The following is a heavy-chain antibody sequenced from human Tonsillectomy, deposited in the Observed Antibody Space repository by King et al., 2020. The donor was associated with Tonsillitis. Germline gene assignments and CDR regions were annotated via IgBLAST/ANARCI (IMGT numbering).Heavy chain of an antibody. V-gene: IGHV3-30*02. CDR1: GFTFSTFA. CDR3: AKGIHVWSTYFDY. CDR2: ILHDGSKK. Sequence: VQLVESGGGVVQPGGSLRLSCAASGFTFSTFAMHWVRQAPGKGLEWVATILHDGSKKYYADSVKGRFTISRDNPKNTLYLQMNSLRAEDTDVYSCAKGIHVWSTYFDYWGQGALVTVSS. D-gene: IGHD2-21*01. J-gene: IGHJ4*02.